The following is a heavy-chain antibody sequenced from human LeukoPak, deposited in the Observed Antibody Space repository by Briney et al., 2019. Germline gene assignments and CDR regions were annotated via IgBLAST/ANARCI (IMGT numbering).Heavy chain of an antibody. CDR3: ARRQGCSSSSCPPDY. D-gene: IGHD2-2*01. Sequence: GESLKISCKGSGHSFTNYWIGWVRQMPGKGLEWMGIIYPGDSDTRYTPSFQGQVTMSADKSINTAYLQWSSLRASGTAMYYCARRQGCSSSSCPPDYWGQGTLVTVSP. J-gene: IGHJ4*02. CDR2: IYPGDSDT. CDR1: GHSFTNYW. V-gene: IGHV5-51*01.